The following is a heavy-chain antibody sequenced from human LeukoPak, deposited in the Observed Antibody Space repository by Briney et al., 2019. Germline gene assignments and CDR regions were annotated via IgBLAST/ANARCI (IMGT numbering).Heavy chain of an antibody. CDR1: GFTFSCYA. CDR3: ANSMAGFLFVSGSYPVEYFQH. Sequence: GGSLRLSCAASGFTFSCYAMSWVRPAPGKGRVGVSDISGSGGSTYYADSVKGRFNISRDSSKNTLYLQMNSLRAEDTAVYYCANSMAGFLFVSGSYPVEYFQHWGQGTLVTVSS. D-gene: IGHD6-19*01. J-gene: IGHJ1*01. CDR2: ISGSGGST. V-gene: IGHV3-23*01.